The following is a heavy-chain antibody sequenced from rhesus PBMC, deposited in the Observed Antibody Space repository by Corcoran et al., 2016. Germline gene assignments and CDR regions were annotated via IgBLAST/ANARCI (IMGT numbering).Heavy chain of an antibody. CDR3: ARKPSTTEGNRFDV. CDR1: GASISSNY. Sequence: QVQLQESGPGLVKPSETLPLTCAVSGASISSNYWSWIRQPPGKGREWIGYSYGGRGSTSYNPSLGRRVTISPDTSKNQFSLKLSSVTAADTAVYYCARKPSTTEGNRFDVWGAGVLVTVSS. V-gene: IGHV4-147*01. J-gene: IGHJ5-1*01. CDR2: SYGGRGST. D-gene: IGHD4-29*01.